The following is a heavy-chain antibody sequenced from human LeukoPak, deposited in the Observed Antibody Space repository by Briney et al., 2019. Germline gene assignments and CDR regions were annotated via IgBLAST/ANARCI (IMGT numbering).Heavy chain of an antibody. CDR2: ISAYKGDT. CDR1: GYTFNSYG. CDR3: GRDPLGYSYGAQIDY. V-gene: IGHV1-18*01. Sequence: ASVKVSCKASGYTFNSYGISWVRQAPGQGLEWMGWISAYKGDTDYAQMLQGRVTMTTDTSTSTAYMGLRSLRSDDTAVYYCGRDPLGYSYGAQIDYWGHGTLVTVSS. D-gene: IGHD5-18*01. J-gene: IGHJ4*03.